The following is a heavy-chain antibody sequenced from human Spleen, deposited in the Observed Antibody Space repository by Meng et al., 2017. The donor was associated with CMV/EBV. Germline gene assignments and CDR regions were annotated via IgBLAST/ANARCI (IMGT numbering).Heavy chain of an antibody. Sequence: GGSLRLSCAASGFTFSSYEMNWVHQAPGKGLEWVSYISSSGSTIYYADSVKGRFTISRDNAKNSLYLQMNSLRAEDTAVYYCARDLREDCGGDCPSNWFDPWGQGTLVTVSS. D-gene: IGHD2-21*01. CDR2: ISSSGSTI. CDR3: ARDLREDCGGDCPSNWFDP. J-gene: IGHJ5*02. V-gene: IGHV3-48*03. CDR1: GFTFSSYE.